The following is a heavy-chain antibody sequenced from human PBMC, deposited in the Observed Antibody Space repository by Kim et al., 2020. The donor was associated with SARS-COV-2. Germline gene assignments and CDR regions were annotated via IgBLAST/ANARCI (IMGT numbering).Heavy chain of an antibody. CDR3: ARTSGFYYDSSGSNSFDI. J-gene: IGHJ3*02. V-gene: IGHV4-28*01. Sequence: KNRVTMSVDTSKNQFSLKLSSVTAVDTAVYYCARTSGFYYDSSGSNSFDIWGQGTMVTVSS. D-gene: IGHD3-22*01.